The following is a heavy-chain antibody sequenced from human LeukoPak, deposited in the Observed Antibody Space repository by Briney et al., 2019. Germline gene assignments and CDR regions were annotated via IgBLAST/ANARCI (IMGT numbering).Heavy chain of an antibody. V-gene: IGHV5-51*01. Sequence: GESLMISCKGSGYSFTSYWIGWVRQMPGKGLEWMGIIYPGDSDTRYSPSFQGQVTISADKSISTAYLQWSSLKASDTAMYYCARLDCSGGSCYTPYDYWGQGTLVTVSS. J-gene: IGHJ4*02. CDR3: ARLDCSGGSCYTPYDY. CDR2: IYPGDSDT. D-gene: IGHD2-15*01. CDR1: GYSFTSYW.